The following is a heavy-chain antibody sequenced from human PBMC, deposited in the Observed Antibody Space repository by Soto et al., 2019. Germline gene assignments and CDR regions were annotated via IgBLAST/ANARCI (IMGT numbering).Heavy chain of an antibody. D-gene: IGHD6-13*01. Sequence: GGSLRLSCAASGFTFSNAWMSWVRQAPGKGLEWVGRIKSKTDGGTTDYAAPVKGRFTISRDDSKNTLYLQMNSLKTEDTAVYYCSAAAGIVYYRDVWGKGTTGTVSS. CDR3: SAAAGIVYYRDV. CDR2: IKSKTDGGTT. CDR1: GFTFSNAW. V-gene: IGHV3-15*01. J-gene: IGHJ6*03.